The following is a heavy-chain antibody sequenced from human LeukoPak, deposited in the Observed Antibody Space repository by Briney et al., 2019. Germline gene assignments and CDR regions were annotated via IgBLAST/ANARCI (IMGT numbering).Heavy chain of an antibody. D-gene: IGHD3-3*01. Sequence: ASVKVSCKASGYTFTSYGISWVRQAPGQGLEWMGWISAYNGNTNYAQKLQGRVTMTTDTSTSTAYMELRSLRSDDTAVYYCARYYDFWSGYYWFDPWGQGTPVTVSS. J-gene: IGHJ5*02. CDR1: GYTFTSYG. CDR2: ISAYNGNT. CDR3: ARYYDFWSGYYWFDP. V-gene: IGHV1-18*01.